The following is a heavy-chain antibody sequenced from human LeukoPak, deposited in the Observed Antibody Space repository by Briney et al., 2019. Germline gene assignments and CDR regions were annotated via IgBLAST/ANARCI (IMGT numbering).Heavy chain of an antibody. CDR2: IYPGDSDT. Sequence: GESLKISCKGSGYSFTNYWIGWVRQMPGKGLEWMGIIYPGDSDTRYSPSFQGQVTLSADKSISTAYLQWSSLKASDTAMYYCARLWSSSSAYYYYYMDVWGKGTTVTVSS. D-gene: IGHD6-6*01. CDR1: GYSFTNYW. CDR3: ARLWSSSSAYYYYYMDV. V-gene: IGHV5-51*01. J-gene: IGHJ6*03.